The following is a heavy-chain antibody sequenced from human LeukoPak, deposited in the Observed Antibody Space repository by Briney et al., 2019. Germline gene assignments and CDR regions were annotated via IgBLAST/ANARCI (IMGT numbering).Heavy chain of an antibody. J-gene: IGHJ6*03. CDR3: ARKVRSSSARGAYYYYMDV. CDR1: GGTFSSYA. D-gene: IGHD6-6*01. Sequence: SVKVSCKASGGTFSSYAISWVRQAPGQGLEWMGGIIPIFGTANYAQKFQGRVTITTDESTSTAYMELSSLRSEDTAVYYCARKVRSSSARGAYYYYMDVWGKGTTVTVSS. V-gene: IGHV1-69*05. CDR2: IIPIFGTA.